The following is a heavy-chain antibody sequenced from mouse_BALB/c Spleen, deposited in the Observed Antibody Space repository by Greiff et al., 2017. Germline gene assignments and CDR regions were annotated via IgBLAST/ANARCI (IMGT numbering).Heavy chain of an antibody. CDR3: ARSARAPQAMDY. Sequence: VQLQESGAELAKPGASVNMSCKASGYTFTSYWMHWVKQRPGQGLEWIGYINPSTGYTEYNQKFKDKATLTADKSSSTAYMQLSSLTSEDSAVYYCARSARAPQAMDYWGQGTSVTVSS. CDR2: INPSTGYT. CDR1: GYTFTSYW. D-gene: IGHD3-1*01. V-gene: IGHV1-7*01. J-gene: IGHJ4*01.